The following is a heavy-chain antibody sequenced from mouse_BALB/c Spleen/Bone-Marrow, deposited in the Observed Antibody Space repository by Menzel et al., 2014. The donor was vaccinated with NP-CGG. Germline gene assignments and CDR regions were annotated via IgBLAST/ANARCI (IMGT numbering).Heavy chain of an antibody. CDR1: GFPLSSYG. J-gene: IGHJ3*01. CDR3: ARGDYGSTYWFAY. Sequence: VQRVESGPGLVAPSQSLSITCTVSGFPLSSYGVHWVRPCPGKGLEWLGIIWAGGGTNYNSALMSRLSISKDNSKSQVFLKMNSLQTDDTAMYYCARGDYGSTYWFAYWGQGTLVAVSA. D-gene: IGHD1-1*01. V-gene: IGHV2-9*02. CDR2: IWAGGGT.